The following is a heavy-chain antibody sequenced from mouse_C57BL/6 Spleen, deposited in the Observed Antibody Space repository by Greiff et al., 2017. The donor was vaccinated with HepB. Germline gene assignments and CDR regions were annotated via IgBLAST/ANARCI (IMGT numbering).Heavy chain of an antibody. CDR3: ARQGGNDWYFDV. CDR2: ISGGGGNT. J-gene: IGHJ1*03. V-gene: IGHV5-9*01. CDR1: GFTFSSYT. D-gene: IGHD1-1*02. Sequence: VQLVESGGGLVKPGGSLKLSCAASGFTFSSYTMSWVRQTPEKRLEWVATISGGGGNTYYPDSVKGRFTIFRDNAKNTLYLQMSSLRSEDTAFYYCARQGGNDWYFDVWGTGTTVTVSS.